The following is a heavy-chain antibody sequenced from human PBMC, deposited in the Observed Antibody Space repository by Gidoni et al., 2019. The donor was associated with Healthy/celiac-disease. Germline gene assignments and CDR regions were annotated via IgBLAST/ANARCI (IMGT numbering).Heavy chain of an antibody. Sequence: EVQLLESGGGLVQPGGSLRLSCAAPGFNFSSYAMCWVRQAPGKGLELVSAISGSGGSTYYADAVKGRFTISRDNTKNTLYLQMNSLRAEDTAVYYCAKDGHSGYDTEFDYWGQGTLVTVSS. CDR3: AKDGHSGYDTEFDY. CDR2: ISGSGGST. V-gene: IGHV3-23*01. J-gene: IGHJ4*02. CDR1: GFNFSSYA. D-gene: IGHD5-12*01.